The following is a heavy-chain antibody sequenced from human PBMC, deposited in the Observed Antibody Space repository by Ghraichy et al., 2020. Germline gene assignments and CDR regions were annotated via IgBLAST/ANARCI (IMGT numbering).Heavy chain of an antibody. Sequence: ESLNISCAASGFTFSSYAMSWVRQAPGKGLEWVSAISGSGGSTYYADSVKGRFTISRDNSKNTLYLQMNSLRAEDTAVYYCAPPDFDYWGQGTLVTVSS. CDR1: GFTFSSYA. CDR2: ISGSGGST. CDR3: APPDFDY. V-gene: IGHV3-23*01. J-gene: IGHJ4*02.